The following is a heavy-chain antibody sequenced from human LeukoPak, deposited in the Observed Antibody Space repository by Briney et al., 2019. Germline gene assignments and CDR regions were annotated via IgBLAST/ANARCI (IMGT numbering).Heavy chain of an antibody. J-gene: IGHJ3*02. CDR3: AKGHYGGNGLAFDI. CDR2: IYSGGST. D-gene: IGHD4-23*01. V-gene: IGHV3-53*01. Sequence: GGSLRLSCAASGFTVSSNYMSWVRQAPGKGLEWVSVIYSGGSTYYADSVKGRFTISRDNSKNTLYLQMNSLRAEDTAVYYCAKGHYGGNGLAFDIWGQGTMVTVSS. CDR1: GFTVSSNY.